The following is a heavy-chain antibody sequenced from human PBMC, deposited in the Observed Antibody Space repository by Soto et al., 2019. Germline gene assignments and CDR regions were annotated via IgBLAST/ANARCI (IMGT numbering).Heavy chain of an antibody. J-gene: IGHJ4*02. D-gene: IGHD3-3*01. CDR1: GFTFDDYA. Sequence: GGSLRLSCAASGFTFDDYAMHWVRQAPGKGLEWVSGISWNSGSIGYADSVKGRFTISRDNAKNSLYLQMNSLRAEDTALYYCAKDIFFGGSGSVGFDYWGQGTLVTVSS. CDR3: AKDIFFGGSGSVGFDY. V-gene: IGHV3-9*01. CDR2: ISWNSGSI.